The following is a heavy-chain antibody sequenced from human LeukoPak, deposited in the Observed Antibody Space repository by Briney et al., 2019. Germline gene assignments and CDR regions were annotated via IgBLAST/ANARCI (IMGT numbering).Heavy chain of an antibody. CDR2: INPRGGST. Sequence: GASVKVSCRASGYTFTSYYMHWMRQAPGQGPEWMGIINPRGGSTDYAQKFQGRVTMTSDTSTSTVYMELSSLRSEDTAVYYCARGTMVRESAVGYMDVWGKGTTVTVSS. CDR3: ARGTMVRESAVGYMDV. V-gene: IGHV1-46*01. D-gene: IGHD3-10*01. J-gene: IGHJ6*03. CDR1: GYTFTSYY.